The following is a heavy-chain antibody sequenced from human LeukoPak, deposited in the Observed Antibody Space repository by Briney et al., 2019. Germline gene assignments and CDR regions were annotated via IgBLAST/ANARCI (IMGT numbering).Heavy chain of an antibody. V-gene: IGHV5-51*01. CDR3: ARTNLWFGELDAFDI. Sequence: GESLKISCKGSGYSFSNYWIAWVRQMPGKGLEWMGIIYPDDSNTRYSPSFPGQVTISADKSISIASLQWSSLKASDTAMYYCARTNLWFGELDAFDIWGQGTLVTVSS. CDR1: GYSFSNYW. CDR2: IYPDDSNT. J-gene: IGHJ3*02. D-gene: IGHD3-10*01.